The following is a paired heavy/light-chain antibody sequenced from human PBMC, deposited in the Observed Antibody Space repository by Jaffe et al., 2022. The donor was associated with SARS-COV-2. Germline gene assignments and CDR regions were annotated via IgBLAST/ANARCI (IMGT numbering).Heavy chain of an antibody. CDR2: ITSTSTI. CDR3: ARDWSYAFDI. V-gene: IGHV3-48*02. Sequence: EVQLVESGGGLVQPGGSLRLSCAASGFTFSSYSMNWVRQAPGKGLEWVSYITSTSTIYYADSVTGRFTISRDNAKNSLYLQMNSLRDEDTAVYYCARDWSYAFDIWGRGTMVTVSS. J-gene: IGHJ3*02. CDR1: GFTFSSYS.
Light chain of an antibody. CDR2: AAS. J-gene: IGKJ1*01. Sequence: DIQMTQSPSSVSASVGDRVTITCRASQGISSWLAWYQQKPGKAPKLLIYAASTLQGGVPSRFSGSGSGTDFTLTINSLQPEDFATYYCLQAGDSFPWTFGQGTKVEIK. V-gene: IGKV1D-12*01. CDR3: LQAGDSFPWT. CDR1: QGISSW.